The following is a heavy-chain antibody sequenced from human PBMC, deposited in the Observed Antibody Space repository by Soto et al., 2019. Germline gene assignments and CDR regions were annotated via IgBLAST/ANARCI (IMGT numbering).Heavy chain of an antibody. V-gene: IGHV3-23*01. D-gene: IGHD3-3*01. J-gene: IGHJ4*02. CDR2: TSGRSENT. Sequence: EVQLLESGGGLVQPGGSLRLSCAASGFIFSNYAMSWVRQAPGKGLEWVSATSGRSENTYHADSVKGRFTISRDNSKNTVDLLMNSLRAEDTAVYYCAKDEWPYFFDSWGQGTLVTVSS. CDR3: AKDEWPYFFDS. CDR1: GFIFSNYA.